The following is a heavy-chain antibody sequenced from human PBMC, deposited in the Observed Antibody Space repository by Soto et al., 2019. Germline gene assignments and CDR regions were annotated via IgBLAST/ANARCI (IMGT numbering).Heavy chain of an antibody. CDR3: TPTMGGYGDYITF. V-gene: IGHV3-15*01. Sequence: GGSLRLSCAASGFTFSNAWMSWVRQAPGKGLEWVGRIKSKTDGGTTDYAAPVKGRFTISRDDSKNTLYLQINSLKTEYTAVYYCTPTMGGYGDYITFWGQGTLVTVSS. D-gene: IGHD4-17*01. CDR2: IKSKTDGGTT. J-gene: IGHJ4*02. CDR1: GFTFSNAW.